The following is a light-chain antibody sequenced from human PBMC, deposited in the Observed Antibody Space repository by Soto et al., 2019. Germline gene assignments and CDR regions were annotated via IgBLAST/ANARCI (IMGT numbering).Light chain of an antibody. V-gene: IGKV3-20*01. CDR2: GAS. CDR1: QSVSSCY. Sequence: EIVLTQSPGTLSLSPGERATLSCRASQSVSSCYLAWYQQKPGQAPRLLIYGASSRATGIPDRFSGSGSGTDFTLTISRLEPEDSAVYYCQQYGSSPLTFGGGNKVLIK. CDR3: QQYGSSPLT. J-gene: IGKJ4*01.